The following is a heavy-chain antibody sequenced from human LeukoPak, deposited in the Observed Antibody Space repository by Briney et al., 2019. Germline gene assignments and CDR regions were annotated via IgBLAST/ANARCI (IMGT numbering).Heavy chain of an antibody. J-gene: IGHJ5*02. CDR1: GYTFTGYY. Sequence: GASVKVSCKASGYTFTGYYMHWVRQAPGQGLEWMGWINPNSGGPNYAQKFQGRVTMTRDTSISTAYMELSRLRSDDTAVYYCARSKKGYSSGWLRGDWFDPWGQGTLVTVSS. V-gene: IGHV1-2*02. D-gene: IGHD6-19*01. CDR3: ARSKKGYSSGWLRGDWFDP. CDR2: INPNSGGP.